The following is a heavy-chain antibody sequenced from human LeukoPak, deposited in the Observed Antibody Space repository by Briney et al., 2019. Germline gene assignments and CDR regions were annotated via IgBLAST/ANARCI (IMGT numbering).Heavy chain of an antibody. D-gene: IGHD2-15*01. CDR2: IKEDGSKQ. CDR3: ARYRREDMIVVRE. J-gene: IGHJ4*02. V-gene: IGHV3-7*01. CDR1: GFTFSTFW. Sequence: GGSLRLSCTGSGFTFSTFWMSWLRQPPGKGLEWVANIKEDGSKQYYVNSVKGRFTISRDNAKNSLYLHMNSLRVEDTAVYYCARYRREDMIVVREGGQGALVTVSS.